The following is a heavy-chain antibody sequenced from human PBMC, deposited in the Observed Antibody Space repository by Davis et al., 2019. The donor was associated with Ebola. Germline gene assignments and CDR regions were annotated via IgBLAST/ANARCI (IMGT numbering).Heavy chain of an antibody. V-gene: IGHV5-10-1*04. CDR2: IDPSDSYT. CDR1: GYSFTSYW. J-gene: IGHJ4*02. D-gene: IGHD6-6*01. Sequence: GESLKISCKGSGYSFTSYWISWVRQMPGKGLEWMGRIDPSDSYTNYSPSFQGQVTISADKSISTAYLQWSSLKASDTAMYYCARHSHAIAARSKIDYWGQGTLVTVSS. CDR3: ARHSHAIAARSKIDY.